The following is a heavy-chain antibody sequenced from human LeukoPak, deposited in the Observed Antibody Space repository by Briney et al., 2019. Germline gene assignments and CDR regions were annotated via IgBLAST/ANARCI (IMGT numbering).Heavy chain of an antibody. Sequence: PSETLSLTCTVSGGSITTGDYYWTWIRQHPGKGLEWIGCIYYSGNTYYNPSLKSRLTISLDTSKKQFSLKLTSVTAADTAIYYCARNRKWLQFRGIDYWGQGTPVTVSS. CDR2: IYYSGNT. D-gene: IGHD5-24*01. V-gene: IGHV4-31*03. CDR3: ARNRKWLQFRGIDY. CDR1: GGSITTGDYY. J-gene: IGHJ4*02.